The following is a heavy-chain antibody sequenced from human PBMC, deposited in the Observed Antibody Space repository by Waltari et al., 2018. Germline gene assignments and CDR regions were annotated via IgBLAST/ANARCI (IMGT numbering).Heavy chain of an antibody. CDR2: IYTSGST. J-gene: IGHJ4*02. CDR3: AREVVATSNFDY. V-gene: IGHV4-61*02. Sequence: QVQLQESGPGLVKPSQTLSLTCTVSGGSISSGSYYWSWIRQPAGKGLEWIGRIYTSGSTNYNHYLKSRVTISVDTSKNQFSRKLSSVTAADTAVYYCAREVVATSNFDYWGQGTLVTVSS. D-gene: IGHD5-12*01. CDR1: GGSISSGSYY.